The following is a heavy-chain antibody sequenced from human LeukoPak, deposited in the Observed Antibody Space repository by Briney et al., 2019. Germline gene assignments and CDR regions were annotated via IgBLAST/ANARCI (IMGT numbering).Heavy chain of an antibody. D-gene: IGHD2-2*01. CDR2: INQGTTHI. J-gene: IGHJ4*02. CDR1: GFSFSTSA. Sequence: GGSLRLSCATSGFSFSTSAMNWVRQAPGKGLEWVSSINQGTTHIYYAGSVRGRFTISRDDARNSLYLQMSSLRAEDTAVYYCARDRHATSLCHFDYWGQGTLVTVSS. CDR3: ARDRHATSLCHFDY. V-gene: IGHV3-21*01.